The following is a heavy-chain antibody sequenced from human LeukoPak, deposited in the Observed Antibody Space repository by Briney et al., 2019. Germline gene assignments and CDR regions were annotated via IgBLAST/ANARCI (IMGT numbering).Heavy chain of an antibody. D-gene: IGHD2-2*03. CDR1: GFSISSGYY. V-gene: IGHV4-38-2*02. CDR3: GRGTWITAAFDY. Sequence: SETLSLNCIVSGFSISSGYYWGWIRQSPGKGLEWIGSIYHSGSTYYNPSLKSRVIISVDTSENQFSLNLSSVTAADTAVYYCGRGTWITAAFDYWGQGALVTVSS. CDR2: IYHSGST. J-gene: IGHJ4*02.